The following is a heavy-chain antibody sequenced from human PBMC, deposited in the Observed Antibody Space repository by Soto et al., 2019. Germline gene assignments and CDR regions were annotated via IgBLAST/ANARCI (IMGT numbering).Heavy chain of an antibody. CDR2: ISSSSSYI. D-gene: IGHD3-22*01. J-gene: IGHJ4*02. CDR3: ARDKYYDSSGYYFGLGAPDY. CDR1: GFTFSSYS. Sequence: EAQLVESGGGLVKPGGSLRLSCAASGFTFSSYSMNWVRQAPGKGLEWVSSISSSSSYIYYADSVKGRFTISRDNAKNSLYLQMNSLRAEDTAVYYCARDKYYDSSGYYFGLGAPDYWGQGTLVTVSS. V-gene: IGHV3-21*01.